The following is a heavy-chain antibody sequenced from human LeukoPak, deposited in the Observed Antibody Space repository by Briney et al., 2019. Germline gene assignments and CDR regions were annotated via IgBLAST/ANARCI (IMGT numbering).Heavy chain of an antibody. CDR1: GYSFTSYW. D-gene: IGHD6-6*01. CDR3: ARRVGSSPYYYYMDV. Sequence: GESLKISCKGSGYSFTSYWIGWVRQMPGKGLEWMGIIYPGDSDTRYSPSFQGQVTISADKSISTAYLQWSSLKASDTAMYYCARRVGSSPYYYYMDVWGKGTTVTVSS. CDR2: IYPGDSDT. J-gene: IGHJ6*03. V-gene: IGHV5-51*01.